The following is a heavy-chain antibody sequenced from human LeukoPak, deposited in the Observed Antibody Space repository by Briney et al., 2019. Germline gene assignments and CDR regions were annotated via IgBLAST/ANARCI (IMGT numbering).Heavy chain of an antibody. CDR2: ISYDGSNK. J-gene: IGHJ4*02. Sequence: AGRSLRLSCAASGFTFSSYDMHWVRQAPGKGLEWVAVISYDGSNKYYADSVKGRFTISRDNSKNTLYLQMNSLRAEDTAVYYCARGGVVVPAAILYWGQGTLVTVSS. D-gene: IGHD2-2*01. CDR3: ARGGVVVPAAILY. V-gene: IGHV3-30*04. CDR1: GFTFSSYD.